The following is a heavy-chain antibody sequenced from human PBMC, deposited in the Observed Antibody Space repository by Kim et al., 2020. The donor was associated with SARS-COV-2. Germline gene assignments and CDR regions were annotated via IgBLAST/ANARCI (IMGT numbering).Heavy chain of an antibody. V-gene: IGHV3-30*04. Sequence: GGSLRLSCAASGFTFSSYAMHWVRQAPGKGLEWVSVISYDGSNKYYADSVKGRFTISRDNSKNTLYLQMNSLRAEDTAVYYCARGHRNGVFAGFGVMDY. CDR1: GFTFSSYA. D-gene: IGHD3-10*01. CDR2: ISYDGSNK. J-gene: IGHJ4*01. CDR3: ARGHRNGVFAGFGVMDY.